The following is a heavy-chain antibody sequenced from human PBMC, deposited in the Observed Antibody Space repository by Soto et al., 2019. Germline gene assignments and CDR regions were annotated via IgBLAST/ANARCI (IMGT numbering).Heavy chain of an antibody. V-gene: IGHV3-23*01. Sequence: EVQLLESGGGLVQPGGSLRLSCAAFGFTFSSYGMTWVRQAPGKGLEWVSTISGSGGSTYYADSVKGQFTISRDNSKNTLYLQMNSLRAEDTAVYYCAKGLYSGSYFDYWGQGTLVTVSS. CDR3: AKGLYSGSYFDY. CDR2: ISGSGGST. D-gene: IGHD1-26*01. CDR1: GFTFSSYG. J-gene: IGHJ4*02.